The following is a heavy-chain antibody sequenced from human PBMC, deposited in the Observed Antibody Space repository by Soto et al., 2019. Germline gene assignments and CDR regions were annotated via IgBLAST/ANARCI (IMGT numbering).Heavy chain of an antibody. CDR2: INPSGGST. Sequence: VASVKVSCKASGYTFTSSYIHWVRQAPGQGLEWMGIINPSGGSTSFAQKFQGRVTMTRDTSTSTVYMELSSLRSEDTAIYYCAREYYYYSSGFRNSDAFDIWGQGTMVTVSS. V-gene: IGHV1-46*01. D-gene: IGHD3-22*01. CDR1: GYTFTSSY. J-gene: IGHJ3*02. CDR3: AREYYYYSSGFRNSDAFDI.